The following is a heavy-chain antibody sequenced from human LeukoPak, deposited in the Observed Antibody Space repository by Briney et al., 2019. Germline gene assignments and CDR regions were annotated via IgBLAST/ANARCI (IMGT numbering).Heavy chain of an antibody. CDR1: GYTFTSYY. CDR2: INPSGGST. D-gene: IGHD3-9*01. CDR3: ARQGLLRYFDWLSPYYYYYMDV. J-gene: IGHJ6*03. V-gene: IGHV1-46*01. Sequence: ASVKVSCKASGYTFTSYYMHWVRQAPGQGLEWMGIINPSGGSTGYAQKFQGRVTITRNTSISTAYMELSSLRSEDTAVYYCARQGLLRYFDWLSPYYYYYMDVWGKGTTVTVSS.